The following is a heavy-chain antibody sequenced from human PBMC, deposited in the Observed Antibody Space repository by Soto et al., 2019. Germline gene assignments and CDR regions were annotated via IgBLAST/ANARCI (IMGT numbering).Heavy chain of an antibody. V-gene: IGHV1-69*01. CDR3: VSPPTPRGGSHYDFDY. CDR1: GGTFSNYP. CDR2: IIPMFGTA. D-gene: IGHD3-16*01. Sequence: QVQLVQSGAEVKKPGSSVKVSCTASGGTFSNYPITWVRQAPGQGLEWMGGIIPMFGTANYPQKFQGRVTFTADESTSTAYMDLSSLRAEDTAVYYCVSPPTPRGGSHYDFDYWGKGTLVTVS. J-gene: IGHJ4*02.